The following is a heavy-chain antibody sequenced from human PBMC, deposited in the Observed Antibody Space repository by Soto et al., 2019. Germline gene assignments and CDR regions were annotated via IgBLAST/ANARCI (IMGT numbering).Heavy chain of an antibody. CDR2: IYYSGST. CDR1: GFSISSGDYY. J-gene: IGHJ6*02. V-gene: IGHV4-30-4*01. CDR3: ARADPYYYYGMDV. Sequence: PSETLSLTCTVSGFSISSGDYYWSWIRQPPGKGLEWIGYIYYSGSTYYNPSLKSRVTISVDTSKNQFSLKLSSVAAADTAVYYCARADPYYYYGMDVWGQGTTVTVSS.